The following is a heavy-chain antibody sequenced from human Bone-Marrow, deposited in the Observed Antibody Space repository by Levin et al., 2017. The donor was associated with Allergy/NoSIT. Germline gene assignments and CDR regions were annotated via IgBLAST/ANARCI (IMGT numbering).Heavy chain of an antibody. D-gene: IGHD1-20*01. V-gene: IGHV4-39*07. CDR1: GASINSTNYY. J-gene: IGHJ5*02. CDR3: ARLADNWNVNWFDP. CDR2: IYYNSYT. Sequence: SETLSLTCTVSGASINSTNYYWGWIRQPPGKGLEWIGTIYYNSYTYYNPSLKSRVTISKDTSKNQFSLKLRSVTAADTAVYYCARLADNWNVNWFDPWGQGTLVTVSS.